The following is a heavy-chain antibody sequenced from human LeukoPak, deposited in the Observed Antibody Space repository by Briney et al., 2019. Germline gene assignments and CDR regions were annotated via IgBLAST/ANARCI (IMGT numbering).Heavy chain of an antibody. CDR3: ATSAGLIAVAATSYYGMDV. CDR1: GYTFINYD. V-gene: IGHV1-8*01. CDR2: MTPKSGDT. D-gene: IGHD6-19*01. J-gene: IGHJ6*02. Sequence: GASVKVSCKASGYTFINYDINWVRQATGQGLEWMGWMTPKSGDTGYAQKFQGRVTMTRNTSIGTAYMELSSLISEDTAVYYCATSAGLIAVAATSYYGMDVWGQGTTVTVSS.